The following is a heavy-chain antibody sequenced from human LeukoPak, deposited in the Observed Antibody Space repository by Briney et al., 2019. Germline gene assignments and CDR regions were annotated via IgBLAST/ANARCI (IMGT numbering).Heavy chain of an antibody. Sequence: PGGSLRLSCAASGFTFSSYGMHWVRQAPGKGLEWVAVISSDGNNKNYVDSVKGRFTISRDNSKNTLYLQMNSLRAEDTAVYYCARNTRQQLAIDYWGQGTLVTVSS. CDR1: GFTFSSYG. CDR3: ARNTRQQLAIDY. J-gene: IGHJ4*02. V-gene: IGHV3-30*03. D-gene: IGHD6-13*01. CDR2: ISSDGNNK.